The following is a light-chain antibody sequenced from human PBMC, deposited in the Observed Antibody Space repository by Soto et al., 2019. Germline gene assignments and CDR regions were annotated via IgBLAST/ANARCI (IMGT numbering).Light chain of an antibody. CDR1: QSLLRSDGYSS. J-gene: IGKJ4*01. Sequence: DIVMTQSPVSLPVTPGEPAFISCRSSQSLLRSDGYSSLDWYRQKSGQSPQLLIHLGSIRASGVPDRFSGNGSVTDIKLKISRVEAVDVWVYFCMQARQAPPTFGGGTKVELK. CDR3: MQARQAPPT. V-gene: IGKV2-28*01. CDR2: LGS.